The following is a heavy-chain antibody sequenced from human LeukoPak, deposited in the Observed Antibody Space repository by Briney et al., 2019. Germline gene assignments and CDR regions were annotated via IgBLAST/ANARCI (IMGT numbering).Heavy chain of an antibody. V-gene: IGHV3-74*01. CDR2: INSDGSSR. D-gene: IGHD2-15*01. Sequence: GGSLRLSCAASGFTFSSYWMHWVRQAPGKGLVWVSRINSDGSSRNYADSVKGRFTISRDNAKNTLYLQMNSLRAEDTALYYCARGPRYCSGGSCYSRGGDDAFDIWGQGTMVTVSS. CDR3: ARGPRYCSGGSCYSRGGDDAFDI. J-gene: IGHJ3*02. CDR1: GFTFSSYW.